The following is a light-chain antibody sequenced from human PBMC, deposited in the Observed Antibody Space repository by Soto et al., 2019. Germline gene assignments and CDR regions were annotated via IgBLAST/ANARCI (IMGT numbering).Light chain of an antibody. J-gene: IGLJ3*02. V-gene: IGLV1-51*01. Sequence: QSVLTQPPSISTAAGQKVTISCSGNYSNIGNNFVSWYQHLPRTAPKLLIYDNIKRPSGIPDRFSGFKGGTSATLVITGLLTGDEADYYCGTWVHTLSAFVFGGGTKVTVL. CDR2: DNI. CDR3: GTWVHTLSAFV. CDR1: YSNIGNNF.